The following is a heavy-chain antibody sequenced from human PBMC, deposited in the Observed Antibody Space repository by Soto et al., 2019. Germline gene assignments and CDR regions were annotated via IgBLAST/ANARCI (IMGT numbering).Heavy chain of an antibody. CDR3: AKLRELAEDGPFEY. CDR2: ISASGTNT. J-gene: IGHJ4*02. Sequence: VGSLRLSCESSVFTLSSYAMSCVRHSPGKCLEWVSTISASGTNTHYADSVKGRFTISRDNSMNTLYVQMNGLRAEDTAVYYCAKLRELAEDGPFEYWGQGTLVNVSS. V-gene: IGHV3-23*01. D-gene: IGHD6-13*01. CDR1: VFTLSSYA.